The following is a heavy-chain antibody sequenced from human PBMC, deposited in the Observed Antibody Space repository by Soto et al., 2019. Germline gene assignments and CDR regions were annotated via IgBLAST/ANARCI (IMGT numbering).Heavy chain of an antibody. Sequence: QVQLQESGPGLVKPSQTLSLTCTVSGGSISSGGYYWSWIRQHPGKGLEWIGYIYYSGSTYYSHSLKSLVTISLDTSKYRFSLKLSSVSAADTAGYYCARDSPYDFCSGYSNAVDLWCQGTMVTVSS. D-gene: IGHD3-3*01. CDR3: ARDSPYDFCSGYSNAVDL. CDR2: IYYSGST. J-gene: IGHJ3*01. V-gene: IGHV4-31*01. CDR1: GGSISSGGYY.